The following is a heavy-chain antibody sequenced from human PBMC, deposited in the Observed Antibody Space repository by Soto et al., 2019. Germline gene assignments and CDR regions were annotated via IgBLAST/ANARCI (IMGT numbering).Heavy chain of an antibody. V-gene: IGHV1-69*13. J-gene: IGHJ6*02. CDR1: GYTFINYD. D-gene: IGHD1-26*01. Sequence: XVKVSCKASGYTFINYDISWVRQAPGQGLEWMGGIVPRSATSKYAQKFQGRVTITADESTSTVYMELRTLRPEDTAVYYCAREGLVLVPTTVYSGYYYYGMDVWGQGTTVTVSS. CDR2: IVPRSATS. CDR3: AREGLVLVPTTVYSGYYYYGMDV.